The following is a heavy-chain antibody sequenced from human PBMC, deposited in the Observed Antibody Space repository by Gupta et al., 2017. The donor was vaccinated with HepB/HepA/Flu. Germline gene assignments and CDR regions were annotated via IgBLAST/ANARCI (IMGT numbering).Heavy chain of an antibody. J-gene: IGHJ4*02. D-gene: IGHD6-13*01. V-gene: IGHV4-31*03. CDR3: ATRGIAAAGPFDY. Sequence: QVQLQESGPGLVKPSQTLSLTCTVSGGSISSGGYYWSWIRQHPGKGLEWIGYIYYSGSTYYNPALKSRVTISVDTPKNQFSLKLRSVTAADTAVYYFATRGIAAAGPFDYWGQGTLVPVYS. CDR2: IYYSGST. CDR1: GGSISSGGYY.